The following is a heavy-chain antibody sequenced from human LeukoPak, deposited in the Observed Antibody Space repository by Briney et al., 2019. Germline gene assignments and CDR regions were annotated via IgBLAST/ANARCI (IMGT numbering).Heavy chain of an antibody. D-gene: IGHD6-19*01. CDR3: ARVGASIAVAGTGNYYYGMDV. V-gene: IGHV4-39*07. CDR1: GGSISSSSYY. Sequence: SETLSLTCTVSGGSISSSSYYWGWIRQPPGKGLEWIGSIYYSGSTYYNPSLKSRVTISVDTSKNQFSLKLSSVTAADTAVYYCARVGASIAVAGTGNYYYGMDVWGQGTTVTVSS. CDR2: IYYSGST. J-gene: IGHJ6*02.